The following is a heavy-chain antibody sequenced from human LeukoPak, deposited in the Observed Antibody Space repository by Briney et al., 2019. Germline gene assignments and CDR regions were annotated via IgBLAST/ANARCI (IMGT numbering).Heavy chain of an antibody. J-gene: IGHJ6*02. CDR1: GGSISSYY. CDR3: ARDPADYGDYQYYGMDV. V-gene: IGHV4-59*01. D-gene: IGHD4-17*01. CDR2: IYYSGST. Sequence: SEALSLTCTVSGGSISSYYWSWIRQPPGKGLEWIGYIYYSGSTNYNPSLKSRVTISVDTSKNQFSLKLSSVTAADTAVYYCARDPADYGDYQYYGMDVWGQGTTVTVSS.